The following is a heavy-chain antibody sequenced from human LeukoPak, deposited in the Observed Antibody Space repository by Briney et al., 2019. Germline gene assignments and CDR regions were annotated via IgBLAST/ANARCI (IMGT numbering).Heavy chain of an antibody. D-gene: IGHD6-13*01. V-gene: IGHV1-69*06. CDR3: ARGGKPGIADQKGYYYYYYMDV. CDR2: IIPIFGTA. CDR1: GGTFSSYA. Sequence: ASVKVSCKASGGTFSSYAISWVRQAPGQGLEWMGGIIPIFGTANYAQKFQGRVTITADKSTSTAYMELSSLRSEDTAVYYCARGGKPGIADQKGYYYYYYMDVWGKGTTVTISS. J-gene: IGHJ6*03.